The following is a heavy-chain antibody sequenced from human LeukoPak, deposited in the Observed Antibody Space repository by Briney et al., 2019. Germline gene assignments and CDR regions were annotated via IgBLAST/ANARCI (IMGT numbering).Heavy chain of an antibody. V-gene: IGHV4-34*01. D-gene: IGHD5-12*01. Sequence: KPSETPSLTCAVYGESFSGYYWNWIRQPPGKGLEWIGEINHSGSTTNHNPSLRSRVTMSVDTSKNQFSLKMTSVTAADTAVYYCARKSGYARDYWGQGTLVIVSS. CDR3: ARKSGYARDY. J-gene: IGHJ4*02. CDR1: GESFSGYY. CDR2: INHSGSTT.